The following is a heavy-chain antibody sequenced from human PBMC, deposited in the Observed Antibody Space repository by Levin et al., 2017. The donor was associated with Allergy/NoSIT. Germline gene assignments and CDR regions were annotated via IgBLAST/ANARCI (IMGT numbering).Heavy chain of an antibody. CDR2: ISGNGGST. CDR3: ARAHMKYYGSGSYLYNWVDP. D-gene: IGHD3-10*01. V-gene: IGHV3-20*04. CDR1: GFSFDAYG. Sequence: GASVKVSCAASGFSFDAYGMTWVRQGPGKGLEWVSGISGNGGSTGYGDSVKGRFTISRDNAQNLLYLQMNSLRPEDTAFYYCARAHMKYYGSGSYLYNWVDPWGQGTLVTVSS. J-gene: IGHJ5*02.